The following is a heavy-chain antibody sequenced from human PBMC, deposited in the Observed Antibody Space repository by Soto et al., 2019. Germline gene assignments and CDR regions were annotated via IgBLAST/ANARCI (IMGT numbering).Heavy chain of an antibody. J-gene: IGHJ4*02. V-gene: IGHV1-69*13. Sequence: SVKVSCKASGGTFSSYAISWVRQAPGQGLEWMGGIIPIFGTANYAQKFQGRVTITADESTSTAYMELSSLRSEDTAVYYCASEGAVGATLSYFDYWGQGTLVTVSS. D-gene: IGHD1-26*01. CDR2: IIPIFGTA. CDR1: GGTFSSYA. CDR3: ASEGAVGATLSYFDY.